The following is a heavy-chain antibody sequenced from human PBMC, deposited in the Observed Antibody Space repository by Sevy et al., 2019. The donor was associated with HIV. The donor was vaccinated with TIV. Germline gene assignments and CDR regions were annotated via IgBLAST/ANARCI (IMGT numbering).Heavy chain of an antibody. CDR2: IKQDGSEK. J-gene: IGHJ4*02. CDR1: GFSFSWYW. CDR3: ARITGWRFDY. D-gene: IGHD6-19*01. Sequence: GGSLRLSCAASGFSFSWYWMSWVRQTPEKGLEWVANIKQDGSEKNYVDSVKGRFTISRDNAKNSLYLQMNSLRAEDTAVYYCARITGWRFDYWGQGTLVTVSS. V-gene: IGHV3-7*01.